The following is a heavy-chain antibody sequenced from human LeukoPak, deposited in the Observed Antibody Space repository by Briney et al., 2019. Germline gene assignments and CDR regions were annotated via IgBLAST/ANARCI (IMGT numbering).Heavy chain of an antibody. CDR2: ISDSGGYT. V-gene: IGHV3-11*05. J-gene: IGHJ4*02. D-gene: IGHD5-12*01. CDR1: GFTFSSYA. Sequence: GGSLRLSCAASGFTFSSYAMSWVRQAPGKGLEWISYISDSGGYTKYADSVKGRFTISRDNAKNSLYLQMNSLSAEDTAVYYCARDNSGRNYFEYWGRGTLVTVSS. CDR3: ARDNSGRNYFEY.